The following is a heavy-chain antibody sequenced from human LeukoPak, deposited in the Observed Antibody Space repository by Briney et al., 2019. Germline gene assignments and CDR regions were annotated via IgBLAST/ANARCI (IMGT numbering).Heavy chain of an antibody. V-gene: IGHV4-38-2*01. CDR1: GSSISSGYY. Sequence: SETLSLTCAVSGSSISSGYYWGWIRQPPGKGLEWIGSIYHGGTTYYNPSLKSRVTISVDTSKNQFSLKLSSVTAADTAVYYCARTPYYYDTSGFFYSGQGTLVTVSS. CDR2: IYHGGTT. CDR3: ARTPYYYDTSGFFY. J-gene: IGHJ4*02. D-gene: IGHD3-22*01.